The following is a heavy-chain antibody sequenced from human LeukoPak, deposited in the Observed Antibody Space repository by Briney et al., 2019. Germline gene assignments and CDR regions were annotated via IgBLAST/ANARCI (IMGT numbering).Heavy chain of an antibody. CDR2: ISSSGSTI. CDR3: ARDSGWLAPDY. Sequence: GGSLRLSCAASGFTFSSYEMNWVRQAPGKGLEWVSYISSSGSTIYYADSVKGRFTISRDNAKNSLYLQMNSLRAEDTAVYYCARDSGWLAPDYWGQGTLVTVSS. D-gene: IGHD3-22*01. CDR1: GFTFSSYE. V-gene: IGHV3-48*03. J-gene: IGHJ4*02.